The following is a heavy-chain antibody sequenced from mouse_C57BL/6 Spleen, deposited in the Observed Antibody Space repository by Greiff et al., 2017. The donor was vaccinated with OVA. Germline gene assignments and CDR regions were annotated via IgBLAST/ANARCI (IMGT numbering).Heavy chain of an antibody. V-gene: IGHV3-6*01. CDR1: GYSITSGYY. D-gene: IGHD1-1*01. J-gene: IGHJ1*03. CDR3: ARAPDYYGSSHWYFDV. Sequence: EVQRVESGPGLVKPSQSLSLTCSVTGYSITSGYYWNWIRQFPGNKLEWMGYISYDGSNNYNPSLKNRISITRDTSKNQFFLKLNSVTTEDTATYYCARAPDYYGSSHWYFDVWGTGTTVTVSS. CDR2: ISYDGSN.